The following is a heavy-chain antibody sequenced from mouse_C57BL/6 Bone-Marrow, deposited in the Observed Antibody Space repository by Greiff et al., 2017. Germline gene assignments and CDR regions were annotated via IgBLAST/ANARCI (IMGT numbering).Heavy chain of an antibody. V-gene: IGHV1-64*01. CDR2: IHPNSGST. CDR3: APLLRKDY. D-gene: IGHD1-2*01. CDR1: GYTFTSYW. J-gene: IGHJ2*01. Sequence: QVHVKQSGAELVKPGASVKLSCKASGYTFTSYWMHWVKQRPGQGLEWIGMIHPNSGSTNYNEKFKSKATLTVDKSSSTAYMQLSSLTSEDSAVYYCAPLLRKDYWGQGTTLTVSS.